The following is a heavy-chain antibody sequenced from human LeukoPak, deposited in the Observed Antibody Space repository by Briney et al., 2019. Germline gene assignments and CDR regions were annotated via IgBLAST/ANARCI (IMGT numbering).Heavy chain of an antibody. V-gene: IGHV1-2*04. D-gene: IGHD5-12*01. CDR3: ARDPSGYHNWFDP. CDR2: INPNSGGT. J-gene: IGHJ5*02. CDR1: GYTFTGYY. Sequence: ASVRVSCKASGYTFTGYYMHWVRQAPGQGLEWMGWINPNSGGTNYAQKFQGWVTMTRDTSISTAYMELSRLRSDDTAVYYCARDPSGYHNWFDPWGQGTLVTVSS.